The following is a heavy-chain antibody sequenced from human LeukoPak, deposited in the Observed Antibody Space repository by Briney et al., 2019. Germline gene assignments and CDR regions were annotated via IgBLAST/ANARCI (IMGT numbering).Heavy chain of an antibody. D-gene: IGHD3-10*01. CDR3: ARALVVRGVPYAFDI. CDR2: ISSSGSTI. V-gene: IGHV3-48*03. Sequence: GGSLRLSCTASGFTFSSYEMNWVRQAPGKGLEWVSYISSSGSTIYYADSVKGRFTISRDNAKNSLYLQMNSLRAEDTAVYYCARALVVRGVPYAFDIWGQGTMVTVSS. J-gene: IGHJ3*02. CDR1: GFTFSSYE.